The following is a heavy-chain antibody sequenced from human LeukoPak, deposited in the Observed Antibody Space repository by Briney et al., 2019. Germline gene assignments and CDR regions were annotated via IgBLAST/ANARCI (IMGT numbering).Heavy chain of an antibody. CDR2: IYYSGNT. Sequence: SETLSLTCAIYGGSFSGYYWSWIRQPPGKGLEWIGSIYYSGNTYYNASLKSQVSISIDTSKNQFSLRLTSVTAADTAVYYCARQTGSGLFILPGGQGTLVTVSS. D-gene: IGHD3/OR15-3a*01. CDR1: GGSFSGYY. V-gene: IGHV4-34*01. CDR3: ARQTGSGLFILP. J-gene: IGHJ4*02.